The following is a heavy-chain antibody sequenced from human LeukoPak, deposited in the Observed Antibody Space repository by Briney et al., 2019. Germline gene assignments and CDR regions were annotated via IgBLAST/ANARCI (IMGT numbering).Heavy chain of an antibody. CDR2: IYYSGST. CDR3: ARVANCSGGSCSYYYYYYYMDV. Sequence: PSETLSLTCTVSGGSISSYYLSWIRQPPGKGLEWIGYIYYSGSTNYNPSLKSRVTISVDTSKNQFSLKLSSVTAADTDVYYYARVANCSGGSCSYYYYYYYMDVWGKGTTVTVSS. J-gene: IGHJ6*03. D-gene: IGHD2-15*01. CDR1: GGSISSYY. V-gene: IGHV4-59*01.